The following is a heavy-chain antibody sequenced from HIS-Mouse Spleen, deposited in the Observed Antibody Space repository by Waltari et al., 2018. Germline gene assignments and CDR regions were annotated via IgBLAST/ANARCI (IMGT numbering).Heavy chain of an antibody. CDR2: IYYSGST. CDR3: AREIPYSSSWYDWYFDL. V-gene: IGHV4-39*07. Sequence: QLQLQESGPGLVKPSETLSLTCTVAGCSTSTSRYYWGWIRQPPGKGLEWIGSIYYSGSTYYNPSLKSRVTISVDTSKNQFSLKLSSVTAADTAVYYCAREIPYSSSWYDWYFDLWGRGTLVTVSS. J-gene: IGHJ2*01. CDR1: GCSTSTSRYY. D-gene: IGHD6-13*01.